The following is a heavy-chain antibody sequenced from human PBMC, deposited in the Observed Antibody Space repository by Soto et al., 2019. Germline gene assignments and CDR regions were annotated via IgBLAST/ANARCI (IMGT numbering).Heavy chain of an antibody. CDR3: AREDTYGLYVDY. CDR2: IKQDGSER. CDR1: GFTFSSHW. J-gene: IGHJ4*02. V-gene: IGHV3-7*01. Sequence: GGSLRLSCAASGFTFSSHWMTWVRQAPGKGLEWVANIKQDGSERYYVDSVKGRFSISRDNAEDSLYLQMTGLRAEDTAVYYCAREDTYGLYVDYWGQGTLVTVSS. D-gene: IGHD5-18*01.